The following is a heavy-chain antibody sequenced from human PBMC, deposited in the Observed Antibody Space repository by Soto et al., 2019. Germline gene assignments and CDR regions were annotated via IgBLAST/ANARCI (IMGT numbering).Heavy chain of an antibody. CDR2: IYYSGST. D-gene: IGHD6-13*01. J-gene: IGHJ5*02. CDR3: ARLTWEQLVLWFDP. CDR1: GGSISSYY. Sequence: QVQLQESGPGLVKPSETLSLTCTVSGGSISSYYWSWIRQPPGKGLEWIGYIYYSGSTNYNPSLKSRVTISVDPSKNQFSLKLSSVTAADTAVYYCARLTWEQLVLWFDPWGQGTLVTVSS. V-gene: IGHV4-59*08.